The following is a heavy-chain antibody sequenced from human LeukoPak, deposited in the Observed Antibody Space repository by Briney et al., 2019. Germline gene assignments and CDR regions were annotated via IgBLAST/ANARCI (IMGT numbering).Heavy chain of an antibody. CDR1: GVSFSGYC. Sequence: SETLSLTCAVYGVSFSGYCWSWIRQPPGKGLEWIGEINHSGSDNYNPSLMNGVTILVDTSENQFSLKLSSVTGADAAVCYCGRVGSYSSSWYPYYYFDYWGQGTLVTVSS. D-gene: IGHD6-13*01. CDR2: INHSGSD. V-gene: IGHV4-34*01. J-gene: IGHJ4*02. CDR3: GRVGSYSSSWYPYYYFDY.